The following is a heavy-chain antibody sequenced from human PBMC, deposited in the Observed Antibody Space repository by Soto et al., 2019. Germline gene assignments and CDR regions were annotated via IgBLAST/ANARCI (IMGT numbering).Heavy chain of an antibody. V-gene: IGHV4-34*01. Sequence: QVQLQQWGAGLLKPSETLSLTCAVYGGFVSSGNYYWSWIRQPSGKGLEWIGEMSHSGGTHFNPSLKRRVTISGDTSKNQFSLKMTSVTAADTALYYCARVERGTTTTVVDAFDIWGPGTMVTVSS. D-gene: IGHD4-4*01. CDR1: GGFVSSGNYY. CDR2: MSHSGGT. J-gene: IGHJ3*02. CDR3: ARVERGTTTTVVDAFDI.